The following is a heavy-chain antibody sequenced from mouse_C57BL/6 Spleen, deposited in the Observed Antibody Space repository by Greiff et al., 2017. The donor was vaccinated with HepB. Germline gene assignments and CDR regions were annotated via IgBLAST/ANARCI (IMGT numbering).Heavy chain of an antibody. J-gene: IGHJ4*01. Sequence: VQLKESGAELVRPGSSVKMSCKTSGYTFTSYGINWVKQRPGQGLEWIGYIYIGNGYTEYNEKFKGKATLTSDTSSSTAYMQLSSLTSEDSAIYFCARDRRDYDYAMDYWGQGTSVTVSS. CDR1: GYTFTSYG. CDR2: IYIGNGYT. D-gene: IGHD1-1*01. V-gene: IGHV1-58*01. CDR3: ARDRRDYDYAMDY.